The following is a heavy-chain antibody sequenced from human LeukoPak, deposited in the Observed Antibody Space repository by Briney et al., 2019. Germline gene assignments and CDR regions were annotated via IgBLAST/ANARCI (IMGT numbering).Heavy chain of an antibody. CDR1: SYTLTNYG. J-gene: IGHJ3*02. Sequence: GSVKVSCNASSYTLTNYGISWVRQAHGQGREWMGWISAYNGNTNYAQNLQGRVTMTTDTSTNTAYMELRSLRSDDTGVYYCARDQDPGAFDIWGQGTTATVSS. CDR3: ARDQDPGAFDI. V-gene: IGHV1-18*01. CDR2: ISAYNGNT.